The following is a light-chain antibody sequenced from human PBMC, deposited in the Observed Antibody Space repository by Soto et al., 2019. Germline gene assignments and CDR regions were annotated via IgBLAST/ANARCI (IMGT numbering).Light chain of an antibody. CDR1: QNISNY. Sequence: IVLTQSPTTSSLSPGKRAFLSCRASQNISNYLIWYQQKPGQAPRLLIYDVSNRATGIPARFSGSGSGTDFTLTISSLEPEDFAVYYCQQRSNWPRTFGQGTKVDIK. J-gene: IGKJ1*01. CDR3: QQRSNWPRT. V-gene: IGKV3-11*01. CDR2: DVS.